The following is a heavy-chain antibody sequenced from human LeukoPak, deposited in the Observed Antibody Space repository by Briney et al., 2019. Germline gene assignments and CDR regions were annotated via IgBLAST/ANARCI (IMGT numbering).Heavy chain of an antibody. CDR3: AREGAGVTDYFFDH. CDR1: GGSIRTYY. Sequence: PSETLSLTCTVSGGSIRTYYWNWIRQPAGKGLEWLGRIYSSGSTNHNPSLKSRVIMSVDTSKNQFSLNLNSVTAADTAVYCAREGAGVTDYFFDHWGQGTLVTVSS. CDR2: IYSSGST. V-gene: IGHV4-4*07. D-gene: IGHD2-21*02. J-gene: IGHJ4*02.